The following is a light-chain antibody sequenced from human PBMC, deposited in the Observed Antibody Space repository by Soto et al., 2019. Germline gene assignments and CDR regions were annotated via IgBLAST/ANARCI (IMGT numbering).Light chain of an antibody. CDR1: QSISSY. V-gene: IGKV1-39*01. CDR3: QTYNSAPFT. J-gene: IGKJ3*01. CDR2: AAS. Sequence: DIQMTQSPSSLSASVGDRVTITCRASQSISSYLHWYQQRPGKAPKLLIYAASNLQSGVPSRFSASGSGTDFTLTLNSLQPEDVATYYCQTYNSAPFTFGPGTKVDIK.